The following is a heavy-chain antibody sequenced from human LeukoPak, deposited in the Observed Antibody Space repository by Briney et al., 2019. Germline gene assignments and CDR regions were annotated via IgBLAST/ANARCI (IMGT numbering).Heavy chain of an antibody. J-gene: IGHJ5*02. CDR2: IYYSGST. D-gene: IGHD3-3*01. CDR1: GGSISSGGYY. V-gene: IGHV4-31*11. CDR3: ASTYYDFWSGYHNWFDP. Sequence: PSETLSLTCAVSGGSISSGGYYWGWIRQHPGKGLEWIGYIYYSGSTYYNPPLKSRVTISVDTSKNQFSLKLSSVTAADTAVYYCASTYYDFWSGYHNWFDPWGQGTLVTVSS.